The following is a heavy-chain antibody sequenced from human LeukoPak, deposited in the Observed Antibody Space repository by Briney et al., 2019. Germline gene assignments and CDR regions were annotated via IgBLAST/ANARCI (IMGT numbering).Heavy chain of an antibody. Sequence: SETLSLTCTVSGGAVSNADYYWSWIRHPPGKTLEWIGYIYHTGSNNYKYSLKSRVTISVDTSKNQFSLKLSSVTAADTAVYYCARGPGYYDSSGYYSYYFDYWGQGTLVTVSS. V-gene: IGHV4-61*08. CDR1: GGAVSNADYY. J-gene: IGHJ4*02. D-gene: IGHD3-22*01. CDR2: IYHTGSN. CDR3: ARGPGYYDSSGYYSYYFDY.